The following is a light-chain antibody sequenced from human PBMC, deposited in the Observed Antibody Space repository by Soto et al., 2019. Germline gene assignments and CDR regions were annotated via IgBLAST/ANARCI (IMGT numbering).Light chain of an antibody. CDR1: SSNIGAPYD. Sequence: QSVLTQPPSVSGAPGQGVTISCTGSSSNIGAPYDVHWYQHLPGTAPKLLIYGGNNRPSGVPDRFSGSKSGNTASLTVSALQAEDEADYYCSSYTDRNHLVFGTGTKLTVL. CDR3: SSYTDRNHLV. CDR2: GGN. V-gene: IGLV1-40*01. J-gene: IGLJ1*01.